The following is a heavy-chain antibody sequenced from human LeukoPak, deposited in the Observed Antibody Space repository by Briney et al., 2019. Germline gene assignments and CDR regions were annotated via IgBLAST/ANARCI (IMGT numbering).Heavy chain of an antibody. Sequence: PGGSLRLSCAASGFTFNSYWMHWVRQAPGKGLVWVSRINSDGSSTSYADSVKGRFTISRDNAKNTLYLQMNSLRAEDTAVYYCARDPGEQLRRYMDVWGKGTTVTVSS. D-gene: IGHD6-6*01. CDR1: GFTFNSYW. J-gene: IGHJ6*03. CDR3: ARDPGEQLRRYMDV. V-gene: IGHV3-74*01. CDR2: INSDGSST.